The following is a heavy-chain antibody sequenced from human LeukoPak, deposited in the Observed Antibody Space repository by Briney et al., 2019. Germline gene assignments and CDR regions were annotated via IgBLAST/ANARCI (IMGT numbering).Heavy chain of an antibody. CDR3: ARYLSGYDYFDY. D-gene: IGHD5-12*01. Sequence: GASVKVSCKASGYTFTGYYMHWVRQAPGQGLEWMGWINSNSGGPKYAQKFQGRVTMTRDTSISTVYMALNTLISDDTAIYYCARYLSGYDYFDYWGQGTLVTVSS. J-gene: IGHJ4*02. V-gene: IGHV1-2*02. CDR1: GYTFTGYY. CDR2: INSNSGGP.